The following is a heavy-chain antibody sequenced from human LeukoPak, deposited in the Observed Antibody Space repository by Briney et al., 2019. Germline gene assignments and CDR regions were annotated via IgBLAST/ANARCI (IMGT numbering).Heavy chain of an antibody. D-gene: IGHD3-10*01. Sequence: GGSLRLSCAASGFTVFSNYMSWVRQAPGKGLEWGSVIYSGGSTYYADSVKGRFTISRDNSKNTLYLQMNSLRAEDTAAYYCARDHYGSGSYYHDYWGQGTLVTVSS. CDR3: ARDHYGSGSYYHDY. J-gene: IGHJ4*02. CDR1: GFTVFSNY. V-gene: IGHV3-66*01. CDR2: IYSGGST.